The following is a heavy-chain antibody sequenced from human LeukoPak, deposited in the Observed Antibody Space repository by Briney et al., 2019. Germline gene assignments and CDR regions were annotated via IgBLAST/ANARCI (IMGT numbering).Heavy chain of an antibody. D-gene: IGHD4-17*01. Sequence: QPGGSLRLSCAASGFTFSSYAMSWVRQAPGKGLEWVSAISGSGGSTYYADSVKGRFTISRDNSKNTLYLQMNSLRAEDTAVYYCAKDQALLHDDYGDYVSFYYFDYWGQGTLVTVSS. CDR2: ISGSGGST. V-gene: IGHV3-23*01. J-gene: IGHJ4*02. CDR3: AKDQALLHDDYGDYVSFYYFDY. CDR1: GFTFSSYA.